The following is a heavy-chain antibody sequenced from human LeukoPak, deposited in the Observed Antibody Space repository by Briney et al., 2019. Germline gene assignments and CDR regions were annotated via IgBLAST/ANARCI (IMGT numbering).Heavy chain of an antibody. D-gene: IGHD2-15*01. J-gene: IGHJ2*01. V-gene: IGHV4-59*08. CDR1: GGSISTYY. Sequence: SETLSLTCTISGGSISTYYWSWLRQPPGKGLEWIGHIYYTGNTNYNPSLKSRVAMSVDTSKNHFSLKLNSVTAADTAVYYCARRPSGRMDWYLDLWGRGTLVTVSS. CDR3: ARRPSGRMDWYLDL. CDR2: IYYTGNT.